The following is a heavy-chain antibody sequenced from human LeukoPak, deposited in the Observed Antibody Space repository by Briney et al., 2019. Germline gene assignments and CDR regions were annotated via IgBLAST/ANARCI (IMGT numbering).Heavy chain of an antibody. D-gene: IGHD3-10*01. J-gene: IGHJ4*02. CDR2: IRYDGSNK. CDR3: AIGSGHLNDFGY. Sequence: PGGSLRLSCAASGFTFSSYGMHWVRQAPGKGLEWVAFIRYDGSNKYYADSVKGRFTISRDNSKNTLYLQVNSLRAEDTAVFYCAIGSGHLNDFGYWGQGTLVTVSS. CDR1: GFTFSSYG. V-gene: IGHV3-30*02.